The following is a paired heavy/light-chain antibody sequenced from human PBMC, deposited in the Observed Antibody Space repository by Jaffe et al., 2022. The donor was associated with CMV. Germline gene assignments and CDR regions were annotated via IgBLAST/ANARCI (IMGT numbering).Heavy chain of an antibody. Sequence: QAQLVQSGGEVKKPGASVKISCKTSGFNFKAYYIHWVRQAPGEGLEWVGWIDPFRGDTDFSEKFRGRVTLTRDTSITTVYMQLSSLISDDTGVYYCARDPGPSGYGPRGGDLWGQGTQVIVSS. V-gene: IGHV1-2*02. CDR3: ARDPGPSGYGPRGGDL. CDR1: GFNFKAYY. CDR2: IDPFRGDT. J-gene: IGHJ5*02. D-gene: IGHD5-12*01.
Light chain of an antibody. J-gene: IGKJ2*01. CDR1: QDIDFY. Sequence: DIQLTQSPSSLSASVGDSVSLTCQASQDIDFYVNWYQQKPGKPPKLLIYDASNLQTGVPSRFRGGGSRTLFTLTITSLQSEDIGTYYCQHYDELLVTFGQGTKLDIK. V-gene: IGKV1-33*01. CDR3: QHYDELLVT. CDR2: DAS.